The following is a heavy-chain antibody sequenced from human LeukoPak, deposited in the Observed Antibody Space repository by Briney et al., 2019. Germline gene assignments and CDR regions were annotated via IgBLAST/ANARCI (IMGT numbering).Heavy chain of an antibody. V-gene: IGHV3-48*03. CDR3: ARDIAYCSGGSCYSAGLG. Sequence: PGGSLRLSCAASGFTFSSYEMNWVRQAPGKGLEWVSYISSSGSTIYYADSVKGRSTISRDNAKNSLYLQMNSLRAEDTAVYYRARDIAYCSGGSCYSAGLGWGQGTLVTVSS. D-gene: IGHD2-15*01. CDR2: ISSSGSTI. J-gene: IGHJ4*02. CDR1: GFTFSSYE.